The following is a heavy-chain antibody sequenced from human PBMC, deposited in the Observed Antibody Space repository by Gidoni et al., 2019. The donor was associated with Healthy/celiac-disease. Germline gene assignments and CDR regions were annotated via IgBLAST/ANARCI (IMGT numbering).Heavy chain of an antibody. CDR1: GGSISSSSYY. V-gene: IGHV4-39*07. CDR2: IYYSGST. Sequence: QLQLQESGPGLVKPSETLSLTCTVSGGSISSSSYYWGWIRQPPGKGLEWIGSIYYSGSTYYNPSLKSRVTISVDTSKNQFSLKLSSVTAADTAVYYCARDFRTYYYGSGSYGGYYYGMDVWGQGTTVTVSS. D-gene: IGHD3-10*01. J-gene: IGHJ6*02. CDR3: ARDFRTYYYGSGSYGGYYYGMDV.